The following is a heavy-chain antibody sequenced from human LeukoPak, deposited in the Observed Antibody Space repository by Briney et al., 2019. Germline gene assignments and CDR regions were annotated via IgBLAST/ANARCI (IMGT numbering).Heavy chain of an antibody. J-gene: IGHJ4*02. CDR2: ISGSGGST. Sequence: GGSLRLSCAASGFTFSSYATSWVRQAPGKGLEWVSAISGSGGSTYYADSVKGRFTISRDNSKNTLYLQMNSLRAEDTAVYYCAKDRRYDFWSGYFDFWGQGTLATVSS. V-gene: IGHV3-23*01. D-gene: IGHD3-3*01. CDR3: AKDRRYDFWSGYFDF. CDR1: GFTFSSYA.